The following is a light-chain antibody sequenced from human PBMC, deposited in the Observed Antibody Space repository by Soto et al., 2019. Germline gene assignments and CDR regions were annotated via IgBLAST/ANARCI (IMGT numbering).Light chain of an antibody. Sequence: QSSLTQPASVSGSAGRSITISCTGTSSDVGGYNYVSWYQQHPGKAPKLMIYEVSNRPPGVSNRFSGSKSGNTASLTISGLQAEDEADYYCSSYTSSSTYVFGTGTKVTVL. J-gene: IGLJ1*01. V-gene: IGLV2-14*01. CDR3: SSYTSSSTYV. CDR2: EVS. CDR1: SSDVGGYNY.